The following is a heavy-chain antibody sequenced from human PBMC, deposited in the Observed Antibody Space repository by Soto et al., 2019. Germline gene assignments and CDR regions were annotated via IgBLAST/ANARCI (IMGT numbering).Heavy chain of an antibody. CDR1: GDSISSSSYF. D-gene: IGHD2-2*01. J-gene: IGHJ4*02. CDR3: ARHRCSSSCYSDY. CDR2: ISYSGRT. V-gene: IGHV4-39*01. Sequence: PSETLSLTYTVSGDSISSSSYFWGLIRQPPGKGLEWIGTISYSGRTYYNPSLKSRVTISVDTSKNHFSLKLNSVTAADTAVYYCARHRCSSSCYSDYWGQGTLVTVSS.